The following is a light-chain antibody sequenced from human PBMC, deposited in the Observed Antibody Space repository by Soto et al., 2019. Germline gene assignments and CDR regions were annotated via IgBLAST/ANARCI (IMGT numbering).Light chain of an antibody. V-gene: IGKV1-5*03. Sequence: DIQMTQSPSTLSASVGDRVTITCRARQSISSWLAWYQQKPWKAPKLLIYKASSLESGVPSRFSGSVSGTEFTLTISSLQPDDFATYYCQQYNSYSTFGQGTKVEIE. J-gene: IGKJ1*01. CDR3: QQYNSYST. CDR1: QSISSW. CDR2: KAS.